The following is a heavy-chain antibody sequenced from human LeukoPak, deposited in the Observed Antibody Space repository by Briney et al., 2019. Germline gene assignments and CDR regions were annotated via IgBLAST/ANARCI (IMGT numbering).Heavy chain of an antibody. CDR3: TNPSSGWSSVYP. D-gene: IGHD6-19*01. Sequence: PGGSLRLSCVTSGFTFSSLAMNWVRQAPGKGLECVSVISCSGRNKYYAVSVKGRFTISRDNAKNTVYLQMNNLRAEDTAVYYCTNPSSGWSSVYPWGQGTLVTASS. J-gene: IGHJ5*02. V-gene: IGHV3-23*01. CDR2: ISCSGRNK. CDR1: GFTFSSLA.